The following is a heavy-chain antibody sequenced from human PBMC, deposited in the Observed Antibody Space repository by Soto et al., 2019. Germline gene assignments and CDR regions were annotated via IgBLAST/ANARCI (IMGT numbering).Heavy chain of an antibody. J-gene: IGHJ6*02. V-gene: IGHV4-4*07. Sequence: SETLSLTCSISGGSVTSYYWSWIRQPAGKGLEWIGRIYADGGTTYNPSLKGRVAMSVASSKTQFSLKPSSVTAADTAVYYCVRDERDYYYGPDVWGRGTTVTVSS. D-gene: IGHD6-25*01. CDR1: GGSVTSYY. CDR2: IYADGGT. CDR3: VRDERDYYYGPDV.